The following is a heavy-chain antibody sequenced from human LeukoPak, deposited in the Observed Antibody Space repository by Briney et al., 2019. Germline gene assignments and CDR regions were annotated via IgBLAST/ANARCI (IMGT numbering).Heavy chain of an antibody. CDR1: GFTFSSYS. CDR3: AREGEWELLRNFDY. J-gene: IGHJ4*02. D-gene: IGHD1-26*01. Sequence: GGSLRLSCAASGFTFSSYSMNWVRQAPGKGLEWVSYISSTSSTIYYADSVKGRFTISRDNAKNSLFLQMNSLRAGDTAVYYCAREGEWELLRNFDYWGQGTLVTVSS. CDR2: ISSTSSTI. V-gene: IGHV3-48*01.